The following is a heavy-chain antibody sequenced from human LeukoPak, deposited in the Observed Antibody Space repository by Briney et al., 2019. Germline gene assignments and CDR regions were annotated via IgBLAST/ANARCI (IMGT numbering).Heavy chain of an antibody. CDR1: GGSISSSSYY. J-gene: IGHJ3*02. CDR3: ARDPDYYYGSGRAFDI. V-gene: IGHV4-39*07. Sequence: SETLSLTCTVSGGSISSSSYYWGWIRQPPGKGLEWIGSIYYSGSTYYNPSLKSRVTISVDTSKNQFSLKLSSVTAADTAVYYCARDPDYYYGSGRAFDIWGQGTMVTVSS. D-gene: IGHD3-10*01. CDR2: IYYSGST.